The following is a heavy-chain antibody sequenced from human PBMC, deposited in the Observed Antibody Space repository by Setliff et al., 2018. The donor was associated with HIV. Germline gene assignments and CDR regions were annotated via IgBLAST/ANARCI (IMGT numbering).Heavy chain of an antibody. V-gene: IGHV1-69*02. Sequence: ASVKVSCKASRRTFNSHTINWVRQAPGQGLDWMGRIIPILGVANYAQRFQGKVTITADKSTSTAYMELTSLRFDDTAMYYCVRGVQSPPHYSYYYMGVWG. J-gene: IGHJ6*03. D-gene: IGHD3-3*01. CDR3: VRGVQSPPHYSYYYMGV. CDR2: IIPILGVA. CDR1: RRTFNSHT.